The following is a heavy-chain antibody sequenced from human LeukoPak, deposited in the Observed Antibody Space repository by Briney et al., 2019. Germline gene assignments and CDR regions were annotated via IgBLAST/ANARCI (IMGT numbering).Heavy chain of an antibody. D-gene: IGHD3-22*01. J-gene: IGHJ4*02. CDR2: ISGSGCTI. CDR1: GFTFSSYE. Sequence: GGSLRLSCAASGFTFSSYEMNWVRQAPGKGLEWVSYISGSGCTIYYADSVKGRFTISRDNAKNSLYVQMNSLRAEDTAVYYCARSLRRYYYDSSGYYGNFDYWGQGTLVTVSS. V-gene: IGHV3-48*03. CDR3: ARSLRRYYYDSSGYYGNFDY.